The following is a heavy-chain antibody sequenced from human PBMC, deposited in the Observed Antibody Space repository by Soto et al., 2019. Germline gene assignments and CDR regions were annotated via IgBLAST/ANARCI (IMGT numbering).Heavy chain of an antibody. CDR1: GFTFSSYS. CDR3: ARDFGVMSWELCPYDAFDI. V-gene: IGHV3-21*01. J-gene: IGHJ3*02. Sequence: GSLRLSCAASGFTFSSYSMNWVRQAPGKGLEWVSSISSSSSYIYYAGSVKGRFTISRDNAKNSLYLQMNSLRAEDTAVYYCARDFGVMSWELCPYDAFDIWGQGTMVTVSS. D-gene: IGHD1-26*01. CDR2: ISSSSSYI.